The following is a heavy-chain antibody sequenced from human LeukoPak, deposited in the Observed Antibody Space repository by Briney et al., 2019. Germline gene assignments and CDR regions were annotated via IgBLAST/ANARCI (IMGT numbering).Heavy chain of an antibody. CDR1: GFTFTTYA. V-gene: IGHV3-53*01. CDR2: IYSGGST. J-gene: IGHJ4*02. D-gene: IGHD6-25*01. CDR3: ARIVSSSAWYFDY. Sequence: PGGSLRLSCAASGFTFTTYAMSWVRQAPGKGLEWVSVIYSGGSTYYADSVKGRFTISRDNSRNTLYLQMNSLRAEDTAVYYCARIVSSSAWYFDYWGQGTLVTVSS.